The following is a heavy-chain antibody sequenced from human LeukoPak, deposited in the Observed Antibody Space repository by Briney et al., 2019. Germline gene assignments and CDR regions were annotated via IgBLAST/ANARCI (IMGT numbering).Heavy chain of an antibody. D-gene: IGHD3-9*01. Sequence: GGSLRLSCAASGFTFSSYSMSWVRQAPGKGLEWVSAISGSGGSTYYADSVKGRFTISRDNSKNTLYLQMNSLRAEDTAVYYYAKVLGPYYDILTGYPYFDYWGQGTLVTVSS. V-gene: IGHV3-23*01. CDR1: GFTFSSYS. CDR2: ISGSGGST. CDR3: AKVLGPYYDILTGYPYFDY. J-gene: IGHJ4*02.